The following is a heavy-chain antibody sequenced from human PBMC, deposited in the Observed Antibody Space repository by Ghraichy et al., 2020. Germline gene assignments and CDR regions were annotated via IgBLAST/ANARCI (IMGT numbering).Heavy chain of an antibody. CDR3: ARSSVVVDAIRGLVNFQH. V-gene: IGHV4-39*01. CDR2: LYYSGST. D-gene: IGHD2-15*01. Sequence: ESLNISCTVSGDSISSSSYYWGWIRQPPGKGLEWIGSLYYSGSTYYNPSLKSRVTISVDTSKNQFSLNLSSVTAADTAVYYCARSSVVVDAIRGLVNFQHWGQGTLVTVSS. CDR1: GDSISSSSYY. J-gene: IGHJ1*01.